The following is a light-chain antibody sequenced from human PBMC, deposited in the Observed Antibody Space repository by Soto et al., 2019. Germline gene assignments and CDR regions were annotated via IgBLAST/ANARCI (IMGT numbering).Light chain of an antibody. CDR1: SSDVGGYNY. CDR2: DVS. J-gene: IGLJ1*01. CDR3: SSYTSSTTLYV. Sequence: QSALTQPAPVSGSPGQSITISCTGTSSDVGGYNYVSWYQQHPGKAPKLMIYDVSNRPSGVSNRFSGSKSGNTASLTISGLQAEDEADYCCSSYTSSTTLYVFGTGTKVTVL. V-gene: IGLV2-14*01.